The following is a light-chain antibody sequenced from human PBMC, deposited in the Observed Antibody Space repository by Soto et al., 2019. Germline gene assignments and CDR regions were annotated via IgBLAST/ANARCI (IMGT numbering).Light chain of an antibody. Sequence: EIVMTQSPATLSVSPGERATLSCRASQSVSSNLAWYQQKPGQAPRLLIYGASTRATGIPARFSGSGSGTEFTLTISSLQSEHFAVYYCQQYNNWPVTFG. V-gene: IGKV3-15*01. J-gene: IGKJ1*01. CDR2: GAS. CDR3: QQYNNWPVT. CDR1: QSVSSN.